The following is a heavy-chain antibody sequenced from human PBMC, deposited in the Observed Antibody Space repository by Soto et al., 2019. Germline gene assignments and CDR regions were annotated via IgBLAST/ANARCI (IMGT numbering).Heavy chain of an antibody. CDR1: GGSISSGGYY. CDR2: IYYSGST. Sequence: PSETLSLTCTVSGGSISSGGYYWSWIRQHPGKGLEWIGYIYYSGSTYYNPSLKSRVTISVDTSKNQFSLKLSSVTAADTAVYYCARGRKVRGVINWFDPWGQGTLVTVSS. V-gene: IGHV4-31*03. D-gene: IGHD3-10*01. J-gene: IGHJ5*02. CDR3: ARGRKVRGVINWFDP.